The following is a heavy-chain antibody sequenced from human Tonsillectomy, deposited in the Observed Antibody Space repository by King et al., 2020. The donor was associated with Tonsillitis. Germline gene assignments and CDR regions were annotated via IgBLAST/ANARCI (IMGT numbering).Heavy chain of an antibody. V-gene: IGHV4-34*01. Sequence: VQLQQWGAGLLKPSETLSLTCAVYGGSFSGCYWSWIRQPPGKGLEWIGEINHSGSTNYNPSLKSRVTISVDTSKNQFSLKLSSVTAADTAVYYCARGRGRYYYDSSGYYANWGQGTLVTVSS. CDR3: ARGRGRYYYDSSGYYAN. CDR1: GGSFSGCY. D-gene: IGHD3-22*01. CDR2: INHSGST. J-gene: IGHJ4*02.